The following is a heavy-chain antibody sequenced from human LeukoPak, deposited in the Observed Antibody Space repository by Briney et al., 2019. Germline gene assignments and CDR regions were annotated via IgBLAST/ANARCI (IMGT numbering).Heavy chain of an antibody. Sequence: GGSLRLSCAASGFTFSSYAMSWVRQAPGKGLEWVSAISGSGGSTYYADSVKGRFTISRDNSKNTLYLQMNSLRAEDTAVYYCAKARIAVAGTPTPHDAFDIWGQGTMVTVSS. CDR3: AKARIAVAGTPTPHDAFDI. CDR2: ISGSGGST. J-gene: IGHJ3*02. V-gene: IGHV3-23*01. D-gene: IGHD6-19*01. CDR1: GFTFSSYA.